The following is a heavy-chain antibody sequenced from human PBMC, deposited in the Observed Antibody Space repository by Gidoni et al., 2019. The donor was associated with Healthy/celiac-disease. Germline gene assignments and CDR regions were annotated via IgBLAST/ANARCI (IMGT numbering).Heavy chain of an antibody. CDR1: GGSISSSSYY. Sequence: QLQLQESGPGLVKPSETLSLTCTVSGGSISSSSYYWGWIRQPPGKGLEWIGSIYYSGSTYYNPSLKSRVTISVDTSKNQFSLKLSSVTAADTAVYYCARLRRPTLRFDPWGQGTLVTVSS. CDR3: ARLRRPTLRFDP. V-gene: IGHV4-39*01. D-gene: IGHD1-1*01. J-gene: IGHJ5*02. CDR2: IYYSGST.